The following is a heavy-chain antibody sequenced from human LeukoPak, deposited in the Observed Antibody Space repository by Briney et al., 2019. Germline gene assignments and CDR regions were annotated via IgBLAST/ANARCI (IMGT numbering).Heavy chain of an antibody. V-gene: IGHV5-51*01. J-gene: IGHJ6*03. CDR1: GYSFTSYW. Sequence: GESLKISCKGSGYSFTSYWIGWVRQMPGKGLEWMGIIYPGDSDTRYSPSFQGQVTISADKSISAAYLQWSTLRASDTAIYYCARHSYDSSDFHYMDVWGKGTTVTISS. CDR2: IYPGDSDT. D-gene: IGHD3-22*01. CDR3: ARHSYDSSDFHYMDV.